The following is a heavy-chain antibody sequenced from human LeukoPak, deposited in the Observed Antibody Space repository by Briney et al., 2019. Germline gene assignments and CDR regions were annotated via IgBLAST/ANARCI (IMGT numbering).Heavy chain of an antibody. J-gene: IGHJ4*02. CDR2: IIPIFDPA. D-gene: IGHD3-3*01. Sequence: GASVKVSCKASGATFSSYAISWVRQAPGQGLEWMGGIIPIFDPANYAEKFQGRVTITADKSTSTAYMELSSLRSEDTAVYYCARIGVASPSHFDYWGQGTLVTVSS. V-gene: IGHV1-69*06. CDR3: ARIGVASPSHFDY. CDR1: GATFSSYA.